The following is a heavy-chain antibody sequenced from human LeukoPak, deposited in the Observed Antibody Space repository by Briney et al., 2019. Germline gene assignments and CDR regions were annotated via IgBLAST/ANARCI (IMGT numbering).Heavy chain of an antibody. CDR2: INPNSGGT. D-gene: IGHD3-10*01. CDR1: GYTFTGYY. J-gene: IGHJ5*02. CDR3: ARDGGDVLLWFGEPKEGNWFDP. V-gene: IGHV1-2*06. Sequence: GASVKVSCKASGYTFTGYYMHWVRQAPGQGLEWMGRINPNSGGTNYAQKFQGRVTMTRDTSISTAHMELSRLRSDDTAVYYRARDGGDVLLWFGEPKEGNWFDPWGQGTLVTVSS.